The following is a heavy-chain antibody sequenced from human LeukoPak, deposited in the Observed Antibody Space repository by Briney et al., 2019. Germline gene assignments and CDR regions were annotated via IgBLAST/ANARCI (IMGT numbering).Heavy chain of an antibody. CDR2: ISGSGRST. J-gene: IGHJ4*02. Sequence: GGSLRLSCAASGFTFSSYAMSWVRQAPGKGLEWVSAISGSGRSTYYADSVKGRFTISRDNSKNTLYLQMTSLRAEDAAVYYCAKVYIAVAGTDLIDYWGQGTLVTVSS. D-gene: IGHD6-19*01. V-gene: IGHV3-23*01. CDR3: AKVYIAVAGTDLIDY. CDR1: GFTFSSYA.